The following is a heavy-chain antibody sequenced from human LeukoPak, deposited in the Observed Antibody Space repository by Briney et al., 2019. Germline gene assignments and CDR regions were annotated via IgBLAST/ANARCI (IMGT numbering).Heavy chain of an antibody. CDR3: AKISGYYPFDY. V-gene: IGHV3-30*02. CDR2: IRYDGTHK. Sequence: PWGSLRLSCAASGFTFSSYAMHWVRQAPGKGLEWVAFIRYDGTHKYYTDSVKGRFTISRDNSKNTLYLQMNNLRAEDTALYYCAKISGYYPFDYWGQGTLVTVSS. D-gene: IGHD3-22*01. CDR1: GFTFSSYA. J-gene: IGHJ4*02.